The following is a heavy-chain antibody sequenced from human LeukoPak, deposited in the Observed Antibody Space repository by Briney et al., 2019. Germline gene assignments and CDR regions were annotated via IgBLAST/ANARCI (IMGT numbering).Heavy chain of an antibody. CDR2: IYTGGGT. V-gene: IGHV3-66*01. Sequence: GGSLRLSCAASESIVSGNYMTWVRQAPGKGLEWLSAIYTGGGTYYADSVKGRFTISRDTSKTTVYLQMNSLRGDDTAIYYCAHYDFWSGHALDIWGQGTMVTVFS. CDR3: AHYDFWSGHALDI. J-gene: IGHJ3*02. CDR1: ESIVSGNY. D-gene: IGHD3-3*01.